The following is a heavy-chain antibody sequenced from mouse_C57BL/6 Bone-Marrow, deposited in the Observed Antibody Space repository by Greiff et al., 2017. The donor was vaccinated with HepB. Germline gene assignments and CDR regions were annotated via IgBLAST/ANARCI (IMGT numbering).Heavy chain of an antibody. CDR3: ASGSTAWFAY. D-gene: IGHD1-1*01. V-gene: IGHV1-52*01. CDR2: IDPSDSET. CDR1: GYTFTSYW. Sequence: QVQLQQPGAELVRPGSSVKLSCKASGYTFTSYWMHWVKQRPIQGLEWIGNIDPSDSETHYNQKFKDKATLTVDKSSSTAYMQLSSLPSEDSAVYYCASGSTAWFAYWGQGTLVTVSA. J-gene: IGHJ3*01.